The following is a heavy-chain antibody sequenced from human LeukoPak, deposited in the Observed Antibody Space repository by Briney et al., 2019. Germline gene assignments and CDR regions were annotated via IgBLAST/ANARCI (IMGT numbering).Heavy chain of an antibody. CDR3: ARDLTIAAAGTGAFDI. Sequence: ASVKVSCKASGYTFTSYGISWVRQAPGQGLEWMGWTSAYNGNTNYAQKLQGRVTMTTDTSTSTAYLELRSLRSDDTAVYYCARDLTIAAAGTGAFDIWGQGTMVTVSS. CDR2: TSAYNGNT. D-gene: IGHD6-13*01. J-gene: IGHJ3*02. V-gene: IGHV1-18*01. CDR1: GYTFTSYG.